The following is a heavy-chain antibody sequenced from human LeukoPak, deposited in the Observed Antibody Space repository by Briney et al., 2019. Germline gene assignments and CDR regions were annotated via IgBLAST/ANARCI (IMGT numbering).Heavy chain of an antibody. V-gene: IGHV1-2*02. CDR1: GYTFTGYY. CDR3: ARVTAAAAHFDY. D-gene: IGHD6-13*01. CDR2: INPNSGGT. J-gene: IGHJ4*02. Sequence: ASVNVSCKASGYTFTGYYMHWVRQAPGQGLEWMGWINPNSGGTNYAQKFQGRVTMTRDTSISTAYMELSRLRSDDTAVYYCARVTAAAAHFDYWGQGTLVTVSS.